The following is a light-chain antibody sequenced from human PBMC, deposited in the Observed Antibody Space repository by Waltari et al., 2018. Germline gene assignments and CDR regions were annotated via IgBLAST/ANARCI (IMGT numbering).Light chain of an antibody. CDR3: QQCLSSPYT. V-gene: IGKV4-1*01. J-gene: IGKJ2*01. CDR2: CAS. CDR1: QSVLSSSNNKNY. Sequence: DIVMTQSPDSLAVPLCERATINCKYSQSVLSSSNNKNYLGWYQQKPGQPPKLLISCASTRESVVPDRFSGSGAGTDFSLTISRRQAEDVAVYYGQQCLSSPYTFGQGTKLEIK.